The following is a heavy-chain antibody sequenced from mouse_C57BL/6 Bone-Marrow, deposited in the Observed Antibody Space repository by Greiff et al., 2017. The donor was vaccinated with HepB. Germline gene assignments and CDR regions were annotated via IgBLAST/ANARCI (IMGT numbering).Heavy chain of an antibody. CDR3: ARWGSAY. CDR1: GYTFTDYY. CDR2: IYPGSGNT. V-gene: IGHV1-76*01. J-gene: IGHJ3*01. Sequence: QVQLQQSGAELVRPGASVKLSCKASGYTFTDYYINWVKQRPGQGLEWIARIYPGSGNTYYNEKFKGKATLTAEKSSSTAYMQLSSLTSEDSAVYFCARWGSAYWGQGTLFTVSA.